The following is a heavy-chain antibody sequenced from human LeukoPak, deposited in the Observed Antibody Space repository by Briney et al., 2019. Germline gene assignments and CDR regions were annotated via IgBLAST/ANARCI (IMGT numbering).Heavy chain of an antibody. CDR1: GYTFTGYY. CDR3: ARVLETRRNWFDP. V-gene: IGHV1-2*02. CDR2: INPNSGGT. Sequence: GASVKVSCKASGYTFTGYYMHWVRQAPGQGLEWMGWINPNSGGTNYAQKFQGRVTMTRDTSISTAYMELSRLRSDDTAVYYCARVLETRRNWFDPWGQGTLVTVSS. J-gene: IGHJ5*02. D-gene: IGHD3-3*01.